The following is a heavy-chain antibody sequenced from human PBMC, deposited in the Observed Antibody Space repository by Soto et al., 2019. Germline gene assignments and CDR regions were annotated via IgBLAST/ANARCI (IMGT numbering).Heavy chain of an antibody. Sequence: SETLSLTCAVSGGSISSGGYSWSWIRQPPGKGLEWIGYIHHSGSTYYNPSLKSRVTISVDRSKNQFSLKLSSVTAADTAVYYCARDRTGSSGFDYWGQGTLVTVSS. CDR2: IHHSGST. CDR3: ARDRTGSSGFDY. D-gene: IGHD3-22*01. J-gene: IGHJ4*02. CDR1: GGSISSGGYS. V-gene: IGHV4-30-2*01.